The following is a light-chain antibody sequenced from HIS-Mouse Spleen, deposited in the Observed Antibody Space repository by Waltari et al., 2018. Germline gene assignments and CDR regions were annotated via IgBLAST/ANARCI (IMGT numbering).Light chain of an antibody. V-gene: IGLV2-14*03. Sequence: QSALTQPASVSGSPGQSITISCTGTSSDVGGYNYVSWYQQHPGKAPKLMIYDVSNRPSGVPNRFPGSKSGNTASLTISGLQAEDEADYYCSSYTSSSFNVVFGGGTKLTVL. CDR2: DVS. CDR3: SSYTSSSFNVV. J-gene: IGLJ2*01. CDR1: SSDVGGYNY.